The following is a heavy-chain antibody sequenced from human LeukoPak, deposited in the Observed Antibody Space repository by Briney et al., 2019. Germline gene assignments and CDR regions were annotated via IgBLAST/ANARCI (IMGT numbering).Heavy chain of an antibody. J-gene: IGHJ4*02. V-gene: IGHV3-21*01. CDR2: ISSSSSYI. CDR1: GFTFSSYS. Sequence: GGSLRLSCAASGFTFSSYSMNWVRQAPGKGLEWVSSISSSSSYIYYADSVKGRFTISRDNAKNSLYLQMNSLRAEDTAVYYCARDTLPGEWLAQYYFDYWGQGTLVTVSS. CDR3: ARDTLPGEWLAQYYFDY. D-gene: IGHD6-19*01.